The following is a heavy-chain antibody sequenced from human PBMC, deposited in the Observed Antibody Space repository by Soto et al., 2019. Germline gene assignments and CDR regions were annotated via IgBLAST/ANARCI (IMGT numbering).Heavy chain of an antibody. D-gene: IGHD1-1*01. J-gene: IGHJ4*02. Sequence: QVQLVESGGGVVQPGRSLRLSCAASGFTFSSYAMHWVRQAPGKGLEWVAVIAYDGRNKYYADSVKGRFTISRDNSKNTLYLQMNSLRIEDTRVYYCARALERVFDYWGQGTLVTVSA. CDR3: ARALERVFDY. CDR1: GFTFSSYA. CDR2: IAYDGRNK. V-gene: IGHV3-30*04.